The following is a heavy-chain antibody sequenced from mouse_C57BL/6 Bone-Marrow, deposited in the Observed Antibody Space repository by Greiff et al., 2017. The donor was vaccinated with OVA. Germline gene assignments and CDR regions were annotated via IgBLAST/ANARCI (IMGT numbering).Heavy chain of an antibody. D-gene: IGHD2-1*01. J-gene: IGHJ3*01. V-gene: IGHV1-81*01. CDR1: GYTFTSYG. CDR3: ASRGNYGAY. CDR2: IYPRSGNT. Sequence: QVQLQQSGAELARPGASVKLSCKASGYTFTSYGISWVKQRTGQGLEWIGEIYPRSGNTYYNEKFKGKATLTADKSSSTAYMELRSLTSEDSAVYFCASRGNYGAYWGQGTLVTVSA.